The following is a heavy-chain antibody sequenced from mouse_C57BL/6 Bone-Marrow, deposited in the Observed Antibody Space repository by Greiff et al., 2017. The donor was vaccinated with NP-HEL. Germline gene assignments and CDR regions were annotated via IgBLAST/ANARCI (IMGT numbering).Heavy chain of an antibody. CDR3: ARWGPLRLWFAY. V-gene: IGHV1-81*01. CDR1: GYTFTSYG. J-gene: IGHJ3*01. Sequence: VHLVESGAELARPGASVKLSCKASGYTFTSYGISWVKQRTGQGLEWIGEIYPRSGNTYYNEKFKGKATLTADKSSSTAYMELRSLTSEDSAVYFCARWGPLRLWFAYWGQGTLVTVSA. CDR2: IYPRSGNT. D-gene: IGHD2-4*01.